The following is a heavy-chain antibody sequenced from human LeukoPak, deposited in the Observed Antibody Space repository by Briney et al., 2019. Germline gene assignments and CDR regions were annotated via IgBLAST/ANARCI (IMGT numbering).Heavy chain of an antibody. CDR2: IWYDGSNK. V-gene: IGHV3-33*01. CDR3: ARKGYYDSSGYQNFYEYYFDY. D-gene: IGHD3-22*01. J-gene: IGHJ4*02. Sequence: SGGSLRLSCAASGFTFSSYGMHWVRQAPGKGLEWVAVIWYDGSNKYYADSVKGRFTISRDNSKNTLYLQMNSLRAEDTAVYYCARKGYYDSSGYQNFYEYYFDYWGQGTLVTVSS. CDR1: GFTFSSYG.